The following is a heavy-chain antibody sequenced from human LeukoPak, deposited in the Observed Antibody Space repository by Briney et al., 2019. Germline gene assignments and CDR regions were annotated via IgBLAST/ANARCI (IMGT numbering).Heavy chain of an antibody. D-gene: IGHD6-19*01. Sequence: GESLKISCKGSGYSFTSYWIGWVRQIPGKGLECMGIIYPGDSDTRYSPSFQGQVTISADKSISTAYLQWSSLKASDTAMYYCARQTRYSSGWTYFDYWGQGTLVTVSS. CDR3: ARQTRYSSGWTYFDY. CDR2: IYPGDSDT. CDR1: GYSFTSYW. J-gene: IGHJ4*02. V-gene: IGHV5-51*01.